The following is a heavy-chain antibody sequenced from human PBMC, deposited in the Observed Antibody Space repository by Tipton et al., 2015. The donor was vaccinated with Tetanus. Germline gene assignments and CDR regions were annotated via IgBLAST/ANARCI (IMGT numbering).Heavy chain of an antibody. Sequence: TLSLTCAVSGGSFSDFYWSWIRQVPGQGLEWMGEVNHSGTANKNPSPKSRVSMSVDTSKNQFSLRLESVTAADRAVYFCARRRYQWNRGGFDIWGQGTLVTVSS. CDR3: ARRRYQWNRGGFDI. J-gene: IGHJ3*02. D-gene: IGHD1-20*01. CDR1: GGSFSDFY. CDR2: VNHSGTA. V-gene: IGHV4-34*01.